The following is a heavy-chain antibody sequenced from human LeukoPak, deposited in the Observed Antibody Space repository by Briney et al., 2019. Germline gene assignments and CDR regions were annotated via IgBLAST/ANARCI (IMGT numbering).Heavy chain of an antibody. Sequence: GESLKISCKGSGYSFTSYWIGWVRQMPGKGLEWVGIIYPGDSDTRYSPSFQGQVPISADKSISTAYLQWSSLKASDTAMYYCARPNAYGGDGLEYWGEGTLVTVSS. CDR3: ARPNAYGGDGLEY. CDR1: GYSFTSYW. D-gene: IGHD2-21*01. V-gene: IGHV5-51*01. J-gene: IGHJ4*02. CDR2: IYPGDSDT.